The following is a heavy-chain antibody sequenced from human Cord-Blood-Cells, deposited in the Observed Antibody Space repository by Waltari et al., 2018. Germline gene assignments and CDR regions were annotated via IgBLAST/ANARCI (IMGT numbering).Heavy chain of an antibody. Sequence: QVQLQQWGAGLLKPSETLSLTCAVYGGSFSGYYWSWIPQPPGKGLEWIGEINHSGSTNYNPSLKSRVTISVDTSKNQFSLKLSSVTAADTAVYYCARIAAAGYNWFDPWGQGTLVTVSS. CDR2: INHSGST. CDR1: GGSFSGYY. D-gene: IGHD6-13*01. V-gene: IGHV4-34*01. J-gene: IGHJ5*02. CDR3: ARIAAAGYNWFDP.